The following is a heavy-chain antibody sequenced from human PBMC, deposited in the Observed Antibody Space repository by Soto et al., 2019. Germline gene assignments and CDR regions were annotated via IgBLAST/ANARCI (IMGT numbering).Heavy chain of an antibody. CDR2: IKSKTDGGTT. CDR3: TTDPVRGVAYYYYYYMDV. J-gene: IGHJ6*03. Sequence: VQLVESGGGLVQPGGSLRLSCAASGFTFSNAWMSWVRQAPGKGLEWVGRIKSKTDGGTTDYAAPVKGRFTISRDDSKNTLYLQMNSLKTEDTAVYYCTTDPVRGVAYYYYYYMDVWGKGTTVTVSS. D-gene: IGHD3-10*01. CDR1: GFTFSNAW. V-gene: IGHV3-15*01.